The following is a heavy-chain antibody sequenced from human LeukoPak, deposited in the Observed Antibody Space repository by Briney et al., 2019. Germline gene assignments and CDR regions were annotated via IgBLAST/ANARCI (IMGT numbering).Heavy chain of an antibody. CDR1: GFTFSSYA. D-gene: IGHD4-11*01. V-gene: IGHV3-30-3*01. CDR2: ISYDGSNK. Sequence: GGSLRLSCAASGFTFSSYAMHWVRQAPGKGLEWVAVISYDGSNKYYADSVKGRFTISRDNSKNTLYLQMNSLRAEDTAVYYCARGGLTEVDYWGQGTLVTVSS. J-gene: IGHJ4*02. CDR3: ARGGLTEVDY.